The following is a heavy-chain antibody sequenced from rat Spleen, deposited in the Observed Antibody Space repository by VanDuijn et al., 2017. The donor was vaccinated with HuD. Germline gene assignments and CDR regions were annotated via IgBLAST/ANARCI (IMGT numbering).Heavy chain of an antibody. V-gene: IGHV3-3*01. CDR1: GYSITSSYR. CDR3: ARSHSIAAHYYVMDA. Sequence: EVQLQESGPGLVKPSQSLSLTCSVTGYSITSSYRWNWIRKFPGNKLEWMGYVNSAGSTNYNPSLKSRISITRDTSKNQFFLQLNSVTTEDTATYYCARSHSIAAHYYVMDAWGQGASVTVSS. CDR2: VNSAGST. J-gene: IGHJ4*01. D-gene: IGHD1-2*01.